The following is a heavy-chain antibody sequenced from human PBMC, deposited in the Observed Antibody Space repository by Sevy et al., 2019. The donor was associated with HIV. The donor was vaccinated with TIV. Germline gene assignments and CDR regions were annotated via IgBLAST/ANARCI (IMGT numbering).Heavy chain of an antibody. V-gene: IGHV1-24*01. D-gene: IGHD4-17*01. CDR3: ATDNPIDYGDYATPVY. CDR2: FDPEDGET. CDR1: GYTLTELS. J-gene: IGHJ4*02. Sequence: ASVKVSCKVSGYTLTELSMHWVRQAPGKGLEWMGGFDPEDGETIYARKFQGRVTMTEDTSTDTAYMELSSLRSEDTAVYYCATDNPIDYGDYATPVYWGQGTLVTVSS.